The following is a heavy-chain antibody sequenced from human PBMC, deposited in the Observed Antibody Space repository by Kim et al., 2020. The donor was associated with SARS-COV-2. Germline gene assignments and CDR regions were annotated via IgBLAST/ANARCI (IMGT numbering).Heavy chain of an antibody. Sequence: ADPGKGRFTISRDNSKNTLYLQMNSVRAEDPARYYCEKDLWGFSGDDYWGQGTLVSVST. J-gene: IGHJ4*02. V-gene: IGHV3-23*01. CDR3: EKDLWGFSGDDY. D-gene: IGHD3-10*01.